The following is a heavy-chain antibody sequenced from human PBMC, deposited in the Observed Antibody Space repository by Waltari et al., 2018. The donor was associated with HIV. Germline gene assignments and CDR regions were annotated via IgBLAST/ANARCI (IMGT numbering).Heavy chain of an antibody. CDR2: IYRTGTT. Sequence: QVRLQESGPGLVKPSEPRSVTCRCCASSITSRNYRRWFRQAPGKGLEWIGSIYRTGTTYYNPSLKSRVSISLNMSRNQFSLKLTSVTAADTAVYYCARDQDYYDSSGYTCYAFDPWGQGTMVIVSS. D-gene: IGHD3-22*01. V-gene: IGHV4-38-2*02. J-gene: IGHJ3*01. CDR1: ASSITSRNY. CDR3: ARDQDYYDSSGYTCYAFDP.